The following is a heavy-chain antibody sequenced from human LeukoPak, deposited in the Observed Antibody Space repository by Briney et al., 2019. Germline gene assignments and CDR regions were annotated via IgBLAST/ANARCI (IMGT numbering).Heavy chain of an antibody. CDR1: GGSFSGYY. J-gene: IGHJ6*02. Sequence: SETLSLTCAVYGGSFSGYYWSWIRQPPGKGLEWIGEINHSGSTNYNPSLKSRVTISVDTSKNQFSLKLSSVTAADTAVYYCARGRGTVTTYYYGMDVWGQGTTVTVSS. V-gene: IGHV4-34*01. CDR2: INHSGST. CDR3: ARGRGTVTTYYYGMDV. D-gene: IGHD4-17*01.